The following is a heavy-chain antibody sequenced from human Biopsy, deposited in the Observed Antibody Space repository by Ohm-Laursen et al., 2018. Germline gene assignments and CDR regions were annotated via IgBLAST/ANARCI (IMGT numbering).Heavy chain of an antibody. CDR3: AREDEGLLRALDL. V-gene: IGHV4-34*01. Sequence: SQTLSLTCTVYSASFSSFYWSWIRQPPGKGLEWIGEISHTGNTTYNPPLKSRVTISLDTSRNQFSLEMTSLTAADTAVYFCAREDEGLLRALDLWGQGTMVTVSS. CDR1: SASFSSFY. D-gene: IGHD3-3*01. CDR2: ISHTGNT. J-gene: IGHJ3*01.